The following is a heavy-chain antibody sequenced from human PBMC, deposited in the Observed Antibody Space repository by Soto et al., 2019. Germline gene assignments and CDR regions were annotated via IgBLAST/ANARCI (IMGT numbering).Heavy chain of an antibody. V-gene: IGHV4-34*01. CDR1: GGSFSGYY. Sequence: SETLSLTCAVYGGSFSGYYWSWIRQPPGKGLEWIGEINHSGSTNYNPSLKSRVTISVDTSKNQFSLKLSSVTAADTAVYYCARVQVVATIIGALDYWGQGTLVTVSS. CDR2: INHSGST. J-gene: IGHJ4*02. CDR3: ARVQVVATIIGALDY. D-gene: IGHD5-12*01.